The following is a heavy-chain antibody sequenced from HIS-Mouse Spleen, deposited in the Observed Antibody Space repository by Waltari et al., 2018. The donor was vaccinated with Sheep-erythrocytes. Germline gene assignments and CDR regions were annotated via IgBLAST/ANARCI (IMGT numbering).Heavy chain of an antibody. CDR3: ARDTGTDAFDI. D-gene: IGHD1-1*01. Sequence: EVQLVESGGGLVKPGGSLRLSCAASGFTFSSYSMNWVRQAPGEGLEGVSSISSSSSYIYYADSVKGRFTISRDNAKNSLYLQMNSLRAEDTAVYYCARDTGTDAFDIWGQGTMVTVSS. CDR1: GFTFSSYS. CDR2: ISSSSSYI. J-gene: IGHJ3*02. V-gene: IGHV3-21*01.